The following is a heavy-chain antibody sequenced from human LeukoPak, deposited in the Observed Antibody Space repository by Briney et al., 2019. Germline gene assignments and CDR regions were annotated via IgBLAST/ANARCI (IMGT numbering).Heavy chain of an antibody. Sequence: GGSLRLSCAASGFTFSSYGLHWVRQAPGKGLEWVAVISYDGSNKYYADSVKGRFTISRDNSKNTLYLQMNGLSAEDTAVYYCARASAAKNYNWFDPWGQGTLVTVSS. D-gene: IGHD6-13*01. J-gene: IGHJ5*02. CDR3: ARASAAKNYNWFDP. V-gene: IGHV3-30*03. CDR1: GFTFSSYG. CDR2: ISYDGSNK.